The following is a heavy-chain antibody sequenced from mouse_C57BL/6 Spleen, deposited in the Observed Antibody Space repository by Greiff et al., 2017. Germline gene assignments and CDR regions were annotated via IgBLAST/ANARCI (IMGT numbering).Heavy chain of an antibody. CDR2: LHPTSGCT. CDR1: GYTFTSYW. D-gene: IGHD1-1*01. J-gene: IGHJ2*01. V-gene: IGHV1-64*01. Sequence: QVQLQQPGAELVKPGASVKLSCKASGYTFTSYWLHWVKQGPGQGLEWIGMLHPTSGCTNYNEKFKSTAPLTVDKSSSTAYMQLSSLTSEDSAVYYWARSLTTVGVDDWGQGATLTVAT. CDR3: ARSLTTVGVDD.